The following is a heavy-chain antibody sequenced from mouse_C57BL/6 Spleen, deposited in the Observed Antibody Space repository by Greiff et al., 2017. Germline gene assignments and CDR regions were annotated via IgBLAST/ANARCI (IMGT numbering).Heavy chain of an antibody. CDR1: GYTFTSYW. CDR3: ARDSSGSYYARDY. D-gene: IGHD3-2*02. V-gene: IGHV1-61*01. CDR2: IYPSDSET. J-gene: IGHJ4*01. Sequence: QVQLQQPGAELVRPGSSVKLSCKASGYTFTSYWTAWVMQRPGQGLEWIGNIYPSDSETHYNQKFKDKATLTVDKSSSTAYMQLSSLTSEDSAVYDCARDSSGSYYARDYGGQGTSVTVSS.